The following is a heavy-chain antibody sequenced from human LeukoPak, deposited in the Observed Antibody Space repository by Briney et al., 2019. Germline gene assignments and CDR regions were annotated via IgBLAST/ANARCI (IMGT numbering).Heavy chain of an antibody. Sequence: PSETLSLTCTVSGDSISSYYWSWIRQPPGKGLEWIGYIYYSGSTYYNPSLKSRVTISVDTSKNQFSLKLSSVTTADTAVYYCARQGYCSGGSCYFYFQHWGQGTLLTVSS. CDR2: IYYSGST. V-gene: IGHV4-59*01. CDR1: GDSISSYY. CDR3: ARQGYCSGGSCYFYFQH. J-gene: IGHJ1*01. D-gene: IGHD2-15*01.